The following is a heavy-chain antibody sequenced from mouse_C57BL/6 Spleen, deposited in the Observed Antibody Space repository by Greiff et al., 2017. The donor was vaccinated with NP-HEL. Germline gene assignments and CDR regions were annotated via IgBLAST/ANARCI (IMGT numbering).Heavy chain of an antibody. Sequence: QVHVKQSGAELAKPGASVKLSCKASGYTFTSYWMHWVKQRPGQGLEWIGYINPSSGYTKYNQKFKGKATLTADKSSSTAYMQLSSLTYEDSAFYYCARSYYGYDNAMDYWGQGTSVTVSS. CDR2: INPSSGYT. J-gene: IGHJ4*01. CDR1: GYTFTSYW. CDR3: ARSYYGYDNAMDY. V-gene: IGHV1-7*01. D-gene: IGHD2-2*01.